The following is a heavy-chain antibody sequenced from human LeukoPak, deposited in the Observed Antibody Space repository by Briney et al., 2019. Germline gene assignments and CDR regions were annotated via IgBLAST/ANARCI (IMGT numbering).Heavy chain of an antibody. CDR2: ISAYNGNT. Sequence: ASVKVSCKASGYTFTSYGISWVRQAPRQPREWMGWISAYNGNTNYAQKLQGRVTMTTDTSTSTAYMELRSLRSDDTAVYYCARRARANFDYWGQGTLVTVSS. CDR3: ARRARANFDY. V-gene: IGHV1-18*01. CDR1: GYTFTSYG. J-gene: IGHJ4*02.